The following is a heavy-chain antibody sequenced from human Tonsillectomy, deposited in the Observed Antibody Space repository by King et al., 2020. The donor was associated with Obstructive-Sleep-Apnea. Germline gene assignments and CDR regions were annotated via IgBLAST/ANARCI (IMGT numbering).Heavy chain of an antibody. J-gene: IGHJ4*02. V-gene: IGHV3-73*01. Sequence: VQLVESGGGLVQPGGSLKLSCAASGFTFSGSAMHWVRQASGKGLEWVGRIRSKANSYATAYAASVKGRFTISRDDSKNTAYLQMNSLKTEDTAVYYCTRREYCSGGSCQTRPFDYWGQGTLVTVSS. CDR1: GFTFSGSA. CDR2: IRSKANSYAT. CDR3: TRREYCSGGSCQTRPFDY. D-gene: IGHD2-15*01.